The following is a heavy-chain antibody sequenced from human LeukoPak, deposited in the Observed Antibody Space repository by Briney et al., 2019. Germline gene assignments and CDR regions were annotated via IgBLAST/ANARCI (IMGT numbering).Heavy chain of an antibody. CDR1: GGSISSYY. D-gene: IGHD6-13*01. CDR2: IYTSGST. Sequence: PSETLSLTCTVSGGSISSYYLSWIRQPAGKGLEWIGRIYTSGSTNYNPSLKSRVTMSVDTSKNQFSLKLSSVTAADTAVYYCARGYSSSWYGYYYYMDVWGKGTTVTVSS. J-gene: IGHJ6*03. CDR3: ARGYSSSWYGYYYYMDV. V-gene: IGHV4-4*07.